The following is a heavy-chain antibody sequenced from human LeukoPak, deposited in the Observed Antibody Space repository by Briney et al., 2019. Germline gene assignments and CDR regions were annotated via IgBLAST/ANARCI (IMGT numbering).Heavy chain of an antibody. D-gene: IGHD5-12*01. Sequence: VASVKVSCKASGYTFTSYGISWVRQAPGQGLEWMGWINPNIGGTNYAQRFQGRVTMTRDTSISTAYMELSRLRSDDTAVYYCARGEYSGYDSLSYWGQGTLVTVSS. J-gene: IGHJ4*02. CDR3: ARGEYSGYDSLSY. V-gene: IGHV1-2*02. CDR2: INPNIGGT. CDR1: GYTFTSYG.